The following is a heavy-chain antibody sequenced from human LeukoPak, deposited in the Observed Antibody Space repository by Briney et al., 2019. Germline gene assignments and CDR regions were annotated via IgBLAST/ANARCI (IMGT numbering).Heavy chain of an antibody. Sequence: PGGSLRLSCAASGFTFSSYSMNWVRQAPGKGLEWVAFISYDGSTKYYADSVKGRFTISRDNSQNTLDLQMNSLRAEDTAVYYCARDLSERYSTDYWGQGTLVTVSS. CDR3: ARDLSERYSTDY. D-gene: IGHD1-26*01. CDR2: ISYDGSTK. CDR1: GFTFSSYS. V-gene: IGHV3-30*03. J-gene: IGHJ4*02.